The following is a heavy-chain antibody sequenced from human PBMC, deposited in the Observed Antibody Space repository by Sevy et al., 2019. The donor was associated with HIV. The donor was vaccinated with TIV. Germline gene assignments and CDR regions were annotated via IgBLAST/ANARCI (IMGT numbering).Heavy chain of an antibody. J-gene: IGHJ5*01. Sequence: SETLSLTCTVSGGSITSLYWNWIRQPPGKGLEWIANIYYNGHINYNPSLKSRVTLSLDTSKNQFSLRLSSVTAADTAMYYCAGENAWGRSYSWGHGTLVTVSP. CDR3: AGENAWGRSYS. CDR1: GGSITSLY. V-gene: IGHV4-59*08. CDR2: IYYNGHI. D-gene: IGHD1-26*01.